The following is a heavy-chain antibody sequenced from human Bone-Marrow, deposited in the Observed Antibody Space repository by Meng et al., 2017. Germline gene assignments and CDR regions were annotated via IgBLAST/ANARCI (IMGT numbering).Heavy chain of an antibody. CDR2: INHSGST. CDR1: GGSFSGYY. CDR3: ARLAYDSSGYWFDY. Sequence: QGEVEQLGAGLLKPSETLSLTVAVYGGSFSGYYWSWIRQPPGKGLEWIGEINHSGSTNYNPSLKSRVTISVDTSKNQFSLKLSSVTAADTAVYYCARLAYDSSGYWFDYWGQGTLVTVSS. D-gene: IGHD3-22*01. J-gene: IGHJ4*02. V-gene: IGHV4-34*01.